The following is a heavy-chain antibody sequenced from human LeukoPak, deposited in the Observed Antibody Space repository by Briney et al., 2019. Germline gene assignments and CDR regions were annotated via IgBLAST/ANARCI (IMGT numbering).Heavy chain of an antibody. CDR1: GDSISGYY. V-gene: IGHV4-4*09. CDR2: IHSSGIT. Sequence: SETLSPTCTVSGDSISGYYYNWIRQPLGKGLEWIGFIHSSGITEYIPSLRGRVTLSVATSKNQLSLKLTSVTAADTAVYYCARLTATPAGSYHYHYIHVWGKGTTVTVSS. D-gene: IGHD3-9*01. J-gene: IGHJ6*03. CDR3: ARLTATPAGSYHYHYIHV.